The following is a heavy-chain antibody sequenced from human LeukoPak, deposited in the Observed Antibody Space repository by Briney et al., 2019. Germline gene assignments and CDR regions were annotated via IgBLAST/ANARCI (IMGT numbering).Heavy chain of an antibody. CDR3: ARLYRGYVMDY. Sequence: SETLSLTCTVSGGSLSSSYYYWGWVRQPPGRGLEYIGRISNGGNSYYNPSLKNRVTISVDTSKSQFSLKLNSVTAADTAVYYCARLYRGYVMDYWGQGTLVTVSS. CDR2: ISNGGNS. CDR1: GGSLSSSYYY. J-gene: IGHJ4*02. V-gene: IGHV4-39*01. D-gene: IGHD5-12*01.